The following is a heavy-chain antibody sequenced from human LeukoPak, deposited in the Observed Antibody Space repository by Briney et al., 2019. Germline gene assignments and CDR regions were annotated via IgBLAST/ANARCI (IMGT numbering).Heavy chain of an antibody. D-gene: IGHD6-13*01. V-gene: IGHV1-69*05. J-gene: IGHJ4*02. Sequence: SVKVSCKASGGTFSSYAISWVRQAPGQGLEWMGGIIPIFGTANYAQKFQGRVTITTDESTSTAYMELNSLRAEDTAVYYCAKPPGSSSFDYWGQGTLVTVSS. CDR2: IIPIFGTA. CDR1: GGTFSSYA. CDR3: AKPPGSSSFDY.